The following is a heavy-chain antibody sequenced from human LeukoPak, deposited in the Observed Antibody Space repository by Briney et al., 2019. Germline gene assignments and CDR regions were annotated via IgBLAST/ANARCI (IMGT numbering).Heavy chain of an antibody. V-gene: IGHV4-59*01. CDR2: IYYSGST. CDR3: AREDGDGYNSGYYYGMDV. D-gene: IGHD5-24*01. J-gene: IGHJ6*02. CDR1: GGSISSYY. Sequence: HSETLSLTCIVSGGSISSYYWSWIRQPPGKGLEWIGYIYYSGSTNYNPSLKSRVTISVDTSKNQFSLKLSSVTAADTAVYYCAREDGDGYNSGYYYGMDVWGQGTTVTVSS.